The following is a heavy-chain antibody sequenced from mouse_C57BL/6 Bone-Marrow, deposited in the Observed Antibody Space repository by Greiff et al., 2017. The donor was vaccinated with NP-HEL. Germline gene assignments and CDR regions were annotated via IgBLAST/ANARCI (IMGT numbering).Heavy chain of an antibody. V-gene: IGHV14-3*01. D-gene: IGHD1-1*01. CDR2: IDPANGNT. CDR3: ARGYYGRRALYYYAMDY. CDR1: GFNIKNTY. Sequence: VQLKESVAELVRPGASVKLSCTASGFNIKNTYMHWVKQRPEQGLEWIGRIDPANGNTKYAPKFQGKATITADTSSNTAYLQLSSLTSEDTAIYYWARGYYGRRALYYYAMDYWGQGTSVTVSS. J-gene: IGHJ4*01.